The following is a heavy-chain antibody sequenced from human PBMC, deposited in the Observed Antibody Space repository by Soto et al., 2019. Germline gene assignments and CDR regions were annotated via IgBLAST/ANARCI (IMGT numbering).Heavy chain of an antibody. CDR3: AKDIGSAVAATPDAFDI. V-gene: IGHV3-48*04. CDR2: ISSSSGTI. J-gene: IGHJ3*02. Sequence: GGSLRLSCAASGFTFSSYSMNWVRQAPGKGLEWVSYISSSSGTIYYADSVKGRFTISRDNAKNSLYLRMNSLRAEDTALYYCAKDIGSAVAATPDAFDIWGQGTMVTVSS. D-gene: IGHD2-15*01. CDR1: GFTFSSYS.